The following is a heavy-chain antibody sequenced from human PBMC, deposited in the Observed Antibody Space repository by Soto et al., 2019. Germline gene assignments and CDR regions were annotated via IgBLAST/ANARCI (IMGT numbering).Heavy chain of an antibody. J-gene: IGHJ3*02. Sequence: ASVKVSCKASGGTFSSYAISWVRQAPGQGLEWMGGIIPIFGTANYAQKFQGRVTITADESTSTAYMELSSLRSEDTAVYYCARKRQWLAPGAFDIWGQGTMVTVSS. CDR2: IIPIFGTA. V-gene: IGHV1-69*13. CDR1: GGTFSSYA. D-gene: IGHD6-19*01. CDR3: ARKRQWLAPGAFDI.